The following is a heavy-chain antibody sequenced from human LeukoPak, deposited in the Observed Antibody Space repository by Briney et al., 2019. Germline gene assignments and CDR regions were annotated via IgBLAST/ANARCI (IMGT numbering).Heavy chain of an antibody. J-gene: IGHJ5*02. CDR2: VYFDGGT. Sequence: SETLSLTCSVSGGSVTSGTYHWDWIRQPPGKGLEWIGSVYFDGGTHYKPSLQSRVTISVDTSKNQFSLRLSSVTAADTALYYCARDHYYDGRGRFDPWGQGTLVTVSS. CDR1: GGSVTSGTYH. CDR3: ARDHYYDGRGRFDP. D-gene: IGHD3-16*01. V-gene: IGHV4-39*07.